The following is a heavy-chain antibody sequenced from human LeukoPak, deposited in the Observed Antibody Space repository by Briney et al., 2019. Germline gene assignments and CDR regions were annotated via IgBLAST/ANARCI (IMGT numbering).Heavy chain of an antibody. CDR1: GFTFSNYW. CDR3: ASRAGKPGNTPWCFDY. D-gene: IGHD1-7*01. J-gene: IGHJ4*02. Sequence: GGSLRLSCAASGFTFSNYWMAWVRQAPGKGPEWVANIKQDGSERNYVDSVKGRFTIARDNTKNSLYLQMTSLRGEDTAVYYCASRAGKPGNTPWCFDYWGQGALVTVSS. V-gene: IGHV3-7*01. CDR2: IKQDGSER.